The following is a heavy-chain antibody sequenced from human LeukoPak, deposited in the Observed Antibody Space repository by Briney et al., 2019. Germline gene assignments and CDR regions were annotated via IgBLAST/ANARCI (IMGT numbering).Heavy chain of an antibody. V-gene: IGHV3-21*01. Sequence: GGSLRLSCAASGFTFSSYSMNWVRQAPGKGLEWVSSISSSSSYIYYADSVKGRFTISRDNAKNSLYLQMNSLRAEDTAVYYCARGEVVVAATQVTWFDPWGQGTLVTVSS. CDR1: GFTFSSYS. J-gene: IGHJ5*02. CDR2: ISSSSSYI. CDR3: ARGEVVVAATQVTWFDP. D-gene: IGHD2-15*01.